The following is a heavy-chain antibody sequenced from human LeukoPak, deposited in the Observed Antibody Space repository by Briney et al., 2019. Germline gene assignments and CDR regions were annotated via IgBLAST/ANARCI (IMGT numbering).Heavy chain of an antibody. D-gene: IGHD2-2*01. CDR2: INSDGSST. V-gene: IGHV3-74*01. Sequence: GGSLRLSCAASGFTFSSYWMHWVRQAPGKGLVWVSRINSDGSSTSYADSVKGRFTISRDNAKNLLFLQMISLRAEDTAVYYCASDVCTGTSCKDAFHYWGQGTLVTVSS. J-gene: IGHJ4*02. CDR3: ASDVCTGTSCKDAFHY. CDR1: GFTFSSYW.